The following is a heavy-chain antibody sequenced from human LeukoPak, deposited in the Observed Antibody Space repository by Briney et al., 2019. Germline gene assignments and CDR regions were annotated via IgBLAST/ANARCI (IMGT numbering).Heavy chain of an antibody. CDR2: IIPTFGTA. CDR1: GGTFSSYA. V-gene: IGHV1-69*05. CDR3: ARAGPSSSWYDPVGY. D-gene: IGHD6-13*01. J-gene: IGHJ4*02. Sequence: GSSVKVSCKAPGGTFSSYAISWVRQAPGQGLEWMGGIIPTFGTANYAQKFQGRVTLTTDESTSTAYMELSSLRSEDTAVYYCARAGPSSSWYDPVGYWGQGTLVTVSS.